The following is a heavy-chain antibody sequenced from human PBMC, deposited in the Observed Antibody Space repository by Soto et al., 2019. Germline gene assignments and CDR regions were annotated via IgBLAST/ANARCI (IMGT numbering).Heavy chain of an antibody. CDR3: AADIVVVVAATRPNAFDI. CDR1: GFTVSSNY. CDR2: IYSGGST. V-gene: IGHV3-66*01. D-gene: IGHD2-15*01. J-gene: IGHJ3*02. Sequence: ESGGGLVQPGGSLRLSCAASGFTVSSNYMSWVRQAPGKGLEWVSVIYSGGSTYYADSVKGRFTISRDNSKNTLYLQMNSLRAEDTAVYYCAADIVVVVAATRPNAFDIWGQGTMVTVSS.